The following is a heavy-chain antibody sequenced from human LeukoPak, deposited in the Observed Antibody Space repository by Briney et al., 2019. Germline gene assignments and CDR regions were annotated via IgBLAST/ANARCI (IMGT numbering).Heavy chain of an antibody. V-gene: IGHV4-4*07. CDR1: GGSISSYY. J-gene: IGHJ5*02. Sequence: SETPSLTCTVSGGSISSYYWSWIRQPAGKGLEWIGRIYGSGSTSYNPSLKSRVTMSVDTSKNQFSLKLSSVTAADTAVYYCARGGGPYNWFDPWGQGTLVTVSS. CDR3: ARGGGPYNWFDP. CDR2: IYGSGST. D-gene: IGHD3-16*01.